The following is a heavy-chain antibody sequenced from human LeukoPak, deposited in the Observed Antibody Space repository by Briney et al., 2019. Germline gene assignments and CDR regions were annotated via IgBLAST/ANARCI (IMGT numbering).Heavy chain of an antibody. CDR1: GFTFSGST. J-gene: IGHJ6*02. D-gene: IGHD1-26*01. CDR3: IRGAASGSYYGFDV. V-gene: IGHV3-73*01. Sequence: RAGGSLRLSCAASGFTFSGSTMHWVRQASGKVLEWVGRIRSKANHCATAYAQSVKGRFTLSRDDSKNTAYLQMNSLKTEDTAVYYCIRGAASGSYYGFDVWGQGATVTVSS. CDR2: IRSKANHCAT.